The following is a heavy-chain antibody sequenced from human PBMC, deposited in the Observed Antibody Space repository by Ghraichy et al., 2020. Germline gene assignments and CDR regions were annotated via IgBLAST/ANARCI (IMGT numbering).Heavy chain of an antibody. J-gene: IGHJ4*02. CDR2: IGTLGDT. CDR3: ARGLQGYCNYTNCPFDQ. CDR1: GFTFGNYD. V-gene: IGHV3-13*01. D-gene: IGHD2-2*01. Sequence: GESLNISCVVSGFTFGNYDMHWVRQPTGRGLEWVSSIGTLGDTYYPGSVEGRFTISRENATESLYLQMNSLRAGETAVYYCARGLQGYCNYTNCPFDQWGQGTLVTVSS.